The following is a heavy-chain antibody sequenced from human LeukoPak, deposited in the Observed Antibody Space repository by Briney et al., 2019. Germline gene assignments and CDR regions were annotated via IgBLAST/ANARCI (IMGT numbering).Heavy chain of an antibody. D-gene: IGHD6-13*01. Sequence: VASVKVSCKASGYTFTGYYMHWVRQAPGQGLEWMGWINPNSGGTNYAQKFQGRVTMTRDTTISTAYMELSRLRSDDTAVYYCARVIAAAGMGYWGQGTLVTVSS. V-gene: IGHV1-2*02. CDR2: INPNSGGT. CDR1: GYTFTGYY. CDR3: ARVIAAAGMGY. J-gene: IGHJ4*02.